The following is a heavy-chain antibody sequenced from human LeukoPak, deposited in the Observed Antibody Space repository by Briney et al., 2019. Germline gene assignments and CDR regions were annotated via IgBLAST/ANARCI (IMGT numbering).Heavy chain of an antibody. D-gene: IGHD2-2*01. CDR1: GFTFTSYW. CDR2: INSDGSRT. J-gene: IGHJ5*02. CDR3: ARVPYQPPVNWFDP. V-gene: IGHV3-74*01. Sequence: GGSLRLSCAASGFTFTSYWMHWVRQAPGKGLVWVSRINSDGSRTSYADSVKGRFTISRDNAKNSLYLQMNSLRAEDTAVYYCARVPYQPPVNWFDPWGQGTLATVSS.